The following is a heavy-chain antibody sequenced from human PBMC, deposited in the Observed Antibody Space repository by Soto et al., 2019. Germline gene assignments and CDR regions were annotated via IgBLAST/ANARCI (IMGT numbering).Heavy chain of an antibody. CDR2: IYPGDSDT. D-gene: IGHD6-13*01. V-gene: IGHV5-51*01. Sequence: PGESLKISCKGSGYSFTTYWIGWVRQMPGKGLEGMVIIYPGDSDTRYSPSFQGQVTISADKSINTTYLQWSSLKASDTAIFYFARQAAAGKYYFAMDVWGQGTTVTVSS. J-gene: IGHJ6*02. CDR1: GYSFTTYW. CDR3: ARQAAAGKYYFAMDV.